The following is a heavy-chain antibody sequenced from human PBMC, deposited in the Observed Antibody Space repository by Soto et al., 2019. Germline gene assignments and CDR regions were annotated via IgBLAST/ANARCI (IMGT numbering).Heavy chain of an antibody. D-gene: IGHD2-2*01. J-gene: IGHJ5*02. CDR3: ARDSSRYQLRELVWFDP. CDR2: ISSSSSTI. V-gene: IGHV3-48*01. Sequence: EVQLVESGGGLVQPGGSLRLSCAASGFTFSSYSMNWVRQAPGKGLEWVSYISSSSSTIYYADSVKGRFTISRDNAKNSLYLQINSLRAEDTAVYYCARDSSRYQLRELVWFDPWGQGTLVTVSS. CDR1: GFTFSSYS.